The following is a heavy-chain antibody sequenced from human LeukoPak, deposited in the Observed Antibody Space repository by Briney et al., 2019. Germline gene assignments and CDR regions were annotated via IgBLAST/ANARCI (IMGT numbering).Heavy chain of an antibody. D-gene: IGHD3-9*01. CDR2: IYHSGST. CDR1: GGSISSSNW. Sequence: SGTLSLTCDVSGGSISSSNWWSWVRQPPGKGLEWIGEIYHSGSTNYNPSLKSRVIISVDKSKNQFSLKLYSVTAADTAVYYCARREGELRYFDWLTPRDWGQGTLVTVSS. J-gene: IGHJ4*02. V-gene: IGHV4-4*02. CDR3: ARREGELRYFDWLTPRD.